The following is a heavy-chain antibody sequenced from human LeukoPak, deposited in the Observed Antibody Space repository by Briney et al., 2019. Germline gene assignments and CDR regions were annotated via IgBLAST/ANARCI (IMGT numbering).Heavy chain of an antibody. V-gene: IGHV3-30-3*01. CDR1: GFTFSSYA. CDR3: ASRTVTTLPGYYYYGMDV. J-gene: IGHJ6*02. CDR2: ISYDGSNK. D-gene: IGHD4-17*01. Sequence: PGGSLRLSSAASGFTFSSYAMHWVRQAPGKGLEWVAVISYDGSNKYYADSVKGRFTISRDNSKNTLYLQMNSLRAEDTAVYYCASRTVTTLPGYYYYGMDVWGQGTTVTVSS.